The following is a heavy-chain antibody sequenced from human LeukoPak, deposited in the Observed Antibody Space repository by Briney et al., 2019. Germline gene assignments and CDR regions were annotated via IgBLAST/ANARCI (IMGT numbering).Heavy chain of an antibody. J-gene: IGHJ4*02. CDR2: INTDGTVT. CDR1: GFTFGKYW. CDR3: ATKQWLAPPPDS. V-gene: IGHV3-74*01. D-gene: IGHD6-19*01. Sequence: GGSLRLSCAASGFTFGKYWMLWVRQAPGKGLESVSRINTDGTVTTYADSVKGRFTVSRDNADNTMFLEMNSVRDVDTAVYYCATKQWLAPPPDSWGQGTPVTVSS.